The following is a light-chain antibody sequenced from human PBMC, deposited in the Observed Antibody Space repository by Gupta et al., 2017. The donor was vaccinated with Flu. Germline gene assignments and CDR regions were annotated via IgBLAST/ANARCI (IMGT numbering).Light chain of an antibody. CDR2: GVS. CDR3: QQYGSSLWT. Sequence: DIVLTQSPGTLSLSPRERATLSCRASQSVSDNYLAWYQQKPGQAPRLLIYGVSTRATGIPDRFSGSGSGTDFTLSISRLEPEDFAVYYCQQYGSSLWTFGQGTEVEI. V-gene: IGKV3-20*01. J-gene: IGKJ1*01. CDR1: QSVSDNY.